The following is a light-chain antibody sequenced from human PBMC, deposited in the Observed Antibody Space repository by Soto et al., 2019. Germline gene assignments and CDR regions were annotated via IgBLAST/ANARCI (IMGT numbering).Light chain of an antibody. CDR2: DVN. Sequence: QSAVTQPASVSGSPGRSITMSCTGTRSDIGAYNFVSWYQQHPGEVPKLILYDVNVRPSGVSNRFSGSKSGNTASLTISGLQAEDEADYYCTSWTTSTTMIFGGGTKLTVL. V-gene: IGLV2-14*03. CDR1: RSDIGAYNF. J-gene: IGLJ2*01. CDR3: TSWTTSTTMI.